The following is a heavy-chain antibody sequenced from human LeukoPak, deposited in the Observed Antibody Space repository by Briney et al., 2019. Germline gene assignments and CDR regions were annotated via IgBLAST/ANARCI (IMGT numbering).Heavy chain of an antibody. CDR2: IKSKTDGGTT. V-gene: IGHV3-15*01. Sequence: GGSLRLSCAASGFSFSNAWMSWVRQAPGKGLEWVGRIKSKTDGGTTDYAAPVKGRFTISRDDSKNTLYLQMNSLKTEDTAVYYCTTVVGTATSPSDYWGQGTLVTVSS. J-gene: IGHJ4*02. CDR1: GFSFSNAW. D-gene: IGHD2-15*01. CDR3: TTVVGTATSPSDY.